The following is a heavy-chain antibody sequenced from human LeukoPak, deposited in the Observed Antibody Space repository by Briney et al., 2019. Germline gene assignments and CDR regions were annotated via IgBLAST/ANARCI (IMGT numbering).Heavy chain of an antibody. D-gene: IGHD6-19*01. CDR2: IGTAGDT. Sequence: PGGSLRLSCAASGFTFSSYDMHWVRQATGKGLEWVSAIGTAGDTYYPGSVKGRFTISRENAKNSLYLQMNSLRAGDTAVYHCARGLKGYSSGWYAYWYFDLWGRGTLVTVSS. CDR3: ARGLKGYSSGWYAYWYFDL. V-gene: IGHV3-13*01. J-gene: IGHJ2*01. CDR1: GFTFSSYD.